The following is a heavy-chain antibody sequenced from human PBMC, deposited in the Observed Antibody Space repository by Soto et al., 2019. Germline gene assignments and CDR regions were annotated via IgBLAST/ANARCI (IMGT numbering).Heavy chain of an antibody. J-gene: IGHJ5*02. CDR2: IYPGDSDT. V-gene: IGHV5-51*01. D-gene: IGHD2-2*01. CDR3: ARHEVVVPAAIMGSGGWFDP. Sequence: GESLKISCKGSGYSFTSYWIGWVRQMPGKGLEWMGIIYPGDSDTRYSPSFQGQVTISADKSISTAYLQWSSLKASDTAVYYCARHEVVVPAAIMGSGGWFDPWGQGTLVTVSS. CDR1: GYSFTSYW.